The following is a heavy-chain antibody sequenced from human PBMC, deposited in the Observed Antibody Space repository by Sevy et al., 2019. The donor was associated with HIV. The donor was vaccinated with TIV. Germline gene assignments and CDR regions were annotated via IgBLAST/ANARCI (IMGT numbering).Heavy chain of an antibody. CDR3: AGDMTCGGDCYYFDN. D-gene: IGHD2-21*02. CDR1: GDTFRKYV. J-gene: IGHJ4*02. CDR2: IIPVYGTT. V-gene: IGHV1-69*13. Sequence: ASVKVSCKASGDTFRKYVISWVRQAPGQGLEWMGGIIPVYGTTNYAQKFQARVTFTADASTRTVYMELSRLRSEDTAMYYCAGDMTCGGDCYYFDNWGQGTLVTVSS.